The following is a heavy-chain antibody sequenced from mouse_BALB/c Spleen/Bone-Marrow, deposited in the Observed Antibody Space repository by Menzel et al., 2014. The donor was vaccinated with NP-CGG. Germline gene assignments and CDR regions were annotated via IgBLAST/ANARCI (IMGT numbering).Heavy chain of an antibody. J-gene: IGHJ2*01. D-gene: IGHD2-4*01. CDR2: IRNKANGYTT. CDR1: GFTFTDYY. CDR3: ARDGGLTYFDY. Sequence: EVNVVESGGGLVQPGGSLILSCAPSGFTFTDYYMSWVRQPPGKALEWLGFIRNKANGYTTEYSASVKGRFTISRDNSQSILYLQMNTLRAEDSATYYCARDGGLTYFDYWGQGTTLTVSS. V-gene: IGHV7-3*02.